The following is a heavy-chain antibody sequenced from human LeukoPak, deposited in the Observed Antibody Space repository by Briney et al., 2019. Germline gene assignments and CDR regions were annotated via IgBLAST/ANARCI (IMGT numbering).Heavy chain of an antibody. CDR3: AKQLGYCSDGSCYFPY. D-gene: IGHD2-15*01. CDR1: GFIFSSYA. V-gene: IGHV3-23*01. J-gene: IGHJ4*02. Sequence: SGGSLRLSCAASGFIFSSYAMSWVRQAPGKGLEWVSAISNNGGYAYYADSVQGRFTISRDNSKSTLCLQMNSLRAEDTAVYYCAKQLGYCSDGSCYFPYWGQGTLVTVSS. CDR2: ISNNGGYA.